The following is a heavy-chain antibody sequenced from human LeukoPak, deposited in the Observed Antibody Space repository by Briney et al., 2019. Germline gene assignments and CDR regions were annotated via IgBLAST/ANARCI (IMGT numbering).Heavy chain of an antibody. D-gene: IGHD1-1*01. CDR1: GFIFSNYA. Sequence: GGSLRLSCAASGFIFSNYAMSWVRQAPGKGLEWVSDISGSGDSTYYVDSVKGRFTISRDNSKNTLYLQMNSLRGEDTGVYYCARDPVPATARHFDYWGQGTLVTVSS. CDR3: ARDPVPATARHFDY. J-gene: IGHJ4*02. CDR2: ISGSGDST. V-gene: IGHV3-23*01.